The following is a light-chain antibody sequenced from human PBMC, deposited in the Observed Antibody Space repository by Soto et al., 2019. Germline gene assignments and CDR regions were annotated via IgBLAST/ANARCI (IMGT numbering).Light chain of an antibody. CDR1: QNIRTK. V-gene: IGKV3-15*01. CDR2: GAS. J-gene: IGKJ5*01. Sequence: EIVMTQSPATLSVSPGEGATLSCRASQNIRTKLAWYQQKPGQAPRLLISGASTRATGIPVRFSGSGSGTEFALAISSLQSEDFAVYYCKQYAGWPSITFGQGTRLEI. CDR3: KQYAGWPSIT.